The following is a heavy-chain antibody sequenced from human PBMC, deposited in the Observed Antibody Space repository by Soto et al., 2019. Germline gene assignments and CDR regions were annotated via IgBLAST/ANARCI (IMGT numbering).Heavy chain of an antibody. CDR2: ISFTGSII. CDR1: GFTFSDYY. D-gene: IGHD5-12*01. V-gene: IGHV3-11*01. CDR3: ARVIMATKHFDY. J-gene: IGHJ4*02. Sequence: QVQLGESGGGLVKPGGSLRLSCAASGFTFSDYYMSWIRQAPGKGLEWISYISFTGSIIYYADSLKGRFTVSRDNAKNSLYLQMNSLRAEDTAVYYCARVIMATKHFDYWGQGTLVTVSS.